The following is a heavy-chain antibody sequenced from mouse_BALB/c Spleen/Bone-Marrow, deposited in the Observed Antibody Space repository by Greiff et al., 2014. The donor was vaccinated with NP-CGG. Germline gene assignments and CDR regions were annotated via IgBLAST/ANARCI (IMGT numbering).Heavy chain of an antibody. J-gene: IGHJ2*01. D-gene: IGHD1-1*01. CDR1: GFSLTSYG. CDR3: AREGDYYGSSDY. V-gene: IGHV2-9*02. CDR2: IWAGGST. Sequence: VKLMESGPGLVAPSQSLSITCTVSGFSLTSYGVHWVRQPPGKGLEWLGVIWAGGSTNFNSALMSRLSISKDNSKSQVFLYVIYLQSEDTAMYDCAREGDYYGSSDYWGQGTTRTVSS.